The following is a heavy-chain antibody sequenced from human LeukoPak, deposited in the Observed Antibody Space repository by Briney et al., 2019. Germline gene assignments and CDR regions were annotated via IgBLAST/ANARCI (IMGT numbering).Heavy chain of an antibody. V-gene: IGHV3-74*01. J-gene: IGHJ4*02. Sequence: GGSLRLSCAASGFTFSSYWMHWVRQAPGKGLVWVSRINGDGSSTSYADSVKGQFTISGDNAKNTLYLQMNSLRAEDTAVYYCASPRYSYGVPTDYWGQGTLVTVSS. D-gene: IGHD5-24*01. CDR3: ASPRYSYGVPTDY. CDR1: GFTFSSYW. CDR2: INGDGSST.